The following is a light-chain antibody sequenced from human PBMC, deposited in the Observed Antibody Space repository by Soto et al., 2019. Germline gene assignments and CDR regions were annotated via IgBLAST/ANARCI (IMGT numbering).Light chain of an antibody. J-gene: IGKJ1*01. CDR3: QQYNNWPRT. Sequence: IVMTQSPATLSVSPGERATLSRRASQSVSSNLAWYQQKPGQAPRLLIYGASTRATGIPARFSGSGSGTEFTLTISSLQSEDFAVYYCQQYNNWPRTFGQGGMADIK. V-gene: IGKV3-15*01. CDR1: QSVSSN. CDR2: GAS.